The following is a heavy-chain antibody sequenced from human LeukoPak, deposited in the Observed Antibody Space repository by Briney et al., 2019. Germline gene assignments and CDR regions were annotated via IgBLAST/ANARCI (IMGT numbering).Heavy chain of an antibody. CDR3: ARLRAVAAWWFDP. J-gene: IGHJ5*02. CDR1: GYSFTSCW. CDR2: IYPGDSDT. Sequence: GESLKISCKGSGYSFTSCWIGWVRQMPGKGLEWVGSIYPGDSDTRYSPSFQGQVTIPADKPISTAYLQWSSLTASDTGMYYCARLRAVAAWWFDPWGQGTLVTVSS. V-gene: IGHV5-51*01. D-gene: IGHD6-19*01.